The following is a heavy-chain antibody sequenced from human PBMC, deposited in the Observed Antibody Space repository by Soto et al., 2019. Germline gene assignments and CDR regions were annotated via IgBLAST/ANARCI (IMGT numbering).Heavy chain of an antibody. D-gene: IGHD6-13*01. CDR2: TYYRSKWYN. CDR1: GDSVSSNSAA. CDR3: ERVPGGGSYSSSWYYFDY. Sequence: TLSLTCAISGDSVSSNSAAWNWIRQSPSRGLEWLGRTYYRSKWYNDYAVSVKSRITINPDTSKNQFSLQLNSVTPEDTAVYYCERVPGGGSYSSSWYYFDYWGQGTLVTVSS. J-gene: IGHJ4*02. V-gene: IGHV6-1*01.